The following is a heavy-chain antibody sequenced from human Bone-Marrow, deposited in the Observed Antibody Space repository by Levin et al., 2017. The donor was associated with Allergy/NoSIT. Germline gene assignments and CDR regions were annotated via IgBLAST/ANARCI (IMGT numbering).Heavy chain of an antibody. V-gene: IGHV4-59*01. CDR3: ARPYYDVLSGYFHWYFDL. Sequence: GSLRLSCNVSGASMNNYYWSWIRQAPGKGLEWIGYIYYSGRTKYNPSLESRVTISLDTSKNQFSLELTSVTAADTAVYYCARPYYDVLSGYFHWYFDLWGRGTQVTVSS. J-gene: IGHJ2*01. CDR2: IYYSGRT. D-gene: IGHD3-3*01. CDR1: GASMNNYY.